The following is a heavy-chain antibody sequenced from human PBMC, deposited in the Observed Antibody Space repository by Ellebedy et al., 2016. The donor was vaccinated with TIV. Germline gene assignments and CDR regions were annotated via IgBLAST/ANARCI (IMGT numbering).Heavy chain of an antibody. V-gene: IGHV3-21*01. Sequence: PGGSLRLSCTVSGFTFSDYSINWVRQALGKGLEWIPSISTGSYYAYYADSVKGRFTISRDNAKDLLYLQMNSRRAEDTAVYYCARDGPVLLWFGEDYQYYHAMDVWGRGTTVTVSS. CDR2: ISTGSYYA. CDR1: GFTFSDYS. D-gene: IGHD3-10*01. CDR3: ARDGPVLLWFGEDYQYYHAMDV. J-gene: IGHJ6*02.